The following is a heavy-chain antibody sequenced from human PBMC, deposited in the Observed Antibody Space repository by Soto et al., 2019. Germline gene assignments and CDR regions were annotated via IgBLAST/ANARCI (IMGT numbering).Heavy chain of an antibody. CDR3: AKAVTHSYFDY. CDR1: VVTFSSYA. Sequence: QXGGSLRLSCAASVVTFSSYAMSWVRQAPGKGLEWVSAINPSGDNTYFAASVKGRFTISRDNSKNTLYLQMNSLRAEDTAIYYCAKAVTHSYFDYWGQGTLVTVSS. V-gene: IGHV3-23*01. J-gene: IGHJ4*02. D-gene: IGHD2-21*02. CDR2: INPSGDNT.